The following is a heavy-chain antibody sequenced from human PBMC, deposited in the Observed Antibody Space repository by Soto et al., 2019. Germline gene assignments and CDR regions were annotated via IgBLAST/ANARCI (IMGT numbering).Heavy chain of an antibody. CDR3: AKRASGSYFDY. CDR1: GFTFCNYA. Sequence: PGASLRLSCAATGFTFCNYALNSVRQAPGKGLEWISVISGSGGSTYYADSVKGRFTISRDNSKNTLYLQMNSLRAEDTAVYYCAKRASGSYFDYWSQGTLVTVSS. D-gene: IGHD3-10*01. V-gene: IGHV3-23*01. CDR2: ISGSGGST. J-gene: IGHJ4*02.